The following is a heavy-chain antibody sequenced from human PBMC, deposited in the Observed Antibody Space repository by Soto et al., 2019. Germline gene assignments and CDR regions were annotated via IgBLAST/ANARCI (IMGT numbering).Heavy chain of an antibody. CDR2: ISGSGGST. V-gene: IGHV3-23*01. D-gene: IGHD6-13*01. J-gene: IGHJ3*02. CDR1: GVTFGSFA. CDR3: AKERRSSSWPHAFDI. Sequence: GGSLRHCCAASGVTFGSFAMSWVRKATGKGLEWVSAISGSGGSTYYADSVKGRFTISRDNSKNTLYLQMNSLRAEDTAVYYCAKERRSSSWPHAFDIWSQGTMVT.